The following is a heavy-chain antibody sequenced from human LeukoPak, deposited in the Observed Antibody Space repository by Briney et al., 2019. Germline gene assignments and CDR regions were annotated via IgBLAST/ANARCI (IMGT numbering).Heavy chain of an antibody. CDR2: IWYDGSNK. V-gene: IGHV3-30*02. CDR1: GFTFSGYG. CDR3: AKGSSTSCYVHCYYYGMDV. Sequence: GGSLRLSCAASGFTFSGYGMHWVRQAPGKGLEWVAVIWYDGSNKYYADSVKGRFTISRDNSKNTLYLQMNSLRAEDTAVYYCAKGSSTSCYVHCYYYGMDVWGQGTTVTVSS. D-gene: IGHD2-2*01. J-gene: IGHJ6*02.